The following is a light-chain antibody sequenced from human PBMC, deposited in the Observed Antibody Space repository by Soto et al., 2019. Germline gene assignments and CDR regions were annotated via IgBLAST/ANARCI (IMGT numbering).Light chain of an antibody. V-gene: IGLV1-40*01. CDR2: GNS. CDR1: SSNIGAGYD. J-gene: IGLJ3*02. CDR3: QSYDSSLSGWV. Sequence: QSVLTQPHSVSGAPGQRVTISCTGSSSNIGAGYDVHWYQQLPGTAPKLLIYGNSNRPSGVPDRFSVSKSGTSASLAITGLQAEDEADYYCQSYDSSLSGWVFGGGTKLTVL.